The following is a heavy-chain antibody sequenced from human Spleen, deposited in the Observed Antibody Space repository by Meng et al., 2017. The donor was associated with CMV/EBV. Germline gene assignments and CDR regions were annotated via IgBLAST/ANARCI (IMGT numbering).Heavy chain of an antibody. V-gene: IGHV4-30-4*01. CDR2: IYLTGTA. Sequence: TVSGASIDDGDYYWSWIRQPPGKGLEWLGYIYLTGTAHYNPSLDSPVTISVDTSKNQFSLKVTSVTAADTAEYFCATVPRVGDYVQHWGQGTLVTVSS. CDR1: GASIDDGDYY. CDR3: ATVPRVGDYVQH. J-gene: IGHJ1*01. D-gene: IGHD6-6*01.